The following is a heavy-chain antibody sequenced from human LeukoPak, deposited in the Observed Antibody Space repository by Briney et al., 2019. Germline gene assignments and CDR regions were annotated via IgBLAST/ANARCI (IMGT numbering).Heavy chain of an antibody. CDR3: AKEGNIVVVPAAPDY. CDR2: IYSGGAT. D-gene: IGHD2-2*01. J-gene: IGHJ4*02. Sequence: GGSLRLSCAASGFTVNTNYMSWVRQAAGQGLEGVSVIYSGGATFSADSGRGRFTISRDDSRNTLYLQMNSLSAEDTAVYYCAKEGNIVVVPAAPDYWGQGTLVTVSS. CDR1: GFTVNTNY. V-gene: IGHV3-53*01.